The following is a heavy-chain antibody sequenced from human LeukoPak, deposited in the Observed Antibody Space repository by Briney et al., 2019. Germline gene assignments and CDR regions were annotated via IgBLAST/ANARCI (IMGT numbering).Heavy chain of an antibody. J-gene: IGHJ4*02. D-gene: IGHD5-24*01. CDR3: ARAGLDGYNFDY. CDR1: GGTFSSCT. Sequence: GASVKVSCKASGGTFSSCTISWVRQAPGQGLEWMGRIIPILGIANYAQKFQGRVTITADKSTSTAYMELSSLRSEDTAVYYCARAGLDGYNFDYWGQGTLVTVST. V-gene: IGHV1-69*02. CDR2: IIPILGIA.